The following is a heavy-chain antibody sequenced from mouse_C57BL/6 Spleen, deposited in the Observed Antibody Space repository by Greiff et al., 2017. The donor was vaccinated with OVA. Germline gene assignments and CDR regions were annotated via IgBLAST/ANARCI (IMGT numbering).Heavy chain of an antibody. CDR2: IYPGDGDT. CDR3: ARDWVYFDY. D-gene: IGHD4-1*01. Sequence: QVQLQQSGPELVKPGASVKISCKASGYAFSSSWMNWVKQRPGKGLEWIGRIYPGDGDTNYNGKFKGKATLTADKSSSTAYMQLSSLTSEDAAVYFCARDWVYFDYWGQGTTLTVSS. CDR1: GYAFSSSW. V-gene: IGHV1-82*01. J-gene: IGHJ2*01.